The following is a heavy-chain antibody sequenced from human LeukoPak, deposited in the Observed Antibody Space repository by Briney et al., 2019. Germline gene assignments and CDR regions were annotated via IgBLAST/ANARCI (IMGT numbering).Heavy chain of an antibody. CDR3: ARGMSGYTEDPFDI. CDR1: GYIFTSYS. CDR2: ISGYNGNT. V-gene: IGHV1-18*01. D-gene: IGHD2-2*02. J-gene: IGHJ3*02. Sequence: ASGKVSCKASGYIFTSYSINWVRQAPGQGLEGMAWISGYNGNTNYAQKVHGRVTVARDTSTRTAYMELRGLRADDPAVYCGARGMSGYTEDPFDIWGQGTVVTVSS.